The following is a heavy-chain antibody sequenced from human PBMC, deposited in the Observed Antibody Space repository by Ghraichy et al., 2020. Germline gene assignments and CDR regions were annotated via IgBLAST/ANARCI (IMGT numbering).Heavy chain of an antibody. J-gene: IGHJ6*03. D-gene: IGHD3-10*01. CDR3: AREYYINNYSPHMDV. Sequence: LSLTCAVSGFTVSSIYLSWVRQPPGKGLEWLSIIYSGGATYYADSVKGRFTISRDNSKNTLYLEMNSLRVDDTAVYYCAREYYINNYSPHMDVWGKGTTVIVSS. V-gene: IGHV3-53*01. CDR1: GFTVSSIY. CDR2: IYSGGAT.